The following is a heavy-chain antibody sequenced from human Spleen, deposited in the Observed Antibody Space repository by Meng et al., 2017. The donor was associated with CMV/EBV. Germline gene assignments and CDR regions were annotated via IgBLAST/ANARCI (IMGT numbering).Heavy chain of an antibody. CDR1: GFTFSHYG. V-gene: IGHV3-30*02. J-gene: IGHJ4*02. D-gene: IGHD2/OR15-2a*01. Sequence: GGSLRLSCAASGFTFSHYGMHWVRQAPGKGLEWVAFIRYDSSDKYYGHSVRGRFTISRDNSRNTLYLEMDSLRPEDTAVYYCAKDAAFLAGHCDYWGQGALVTVSS. CDR2: IRYDSSDK. CDR3: AKDAAFLAGHCDY.